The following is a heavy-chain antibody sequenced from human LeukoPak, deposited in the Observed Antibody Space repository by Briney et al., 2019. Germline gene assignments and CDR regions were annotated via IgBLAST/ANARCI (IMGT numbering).Heavy chain of an antibody. CDR2: ISSSSSYI. CDR1: GFTFSSYS. J-gene: IGHJ3*02. Sequence: GGSLRLSCAASGFTFSSYSMNWVRQAPGKGLEWVSSISSSSSYIYYADSVKGRFTISRDSAKNSLYLQMNSLRAEDTAVYYCARTGDRDAFDIWGQGTMVTVSS. V-gene: IGHV3-21*01. CDR3: ARTGDRDAFDI. D-gene: IGHD7-27*01.